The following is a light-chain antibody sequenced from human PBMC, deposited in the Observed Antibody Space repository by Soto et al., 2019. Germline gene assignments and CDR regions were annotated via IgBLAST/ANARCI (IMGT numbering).Light chain of an antibody. Sequence: QLVLTQPASVSGSPGQSITISCTGTSSDVGSYNLVSWYQQHPGKAPKLMIYEVSKRPSGVSNRFSGSKSGNTASLTISGLQAEDEADYYCCSYAGTVVFGGGTKVTVL. CDR1: SSDVGSYNL. J-gene: IGLJ2*01. V-gene: IGLV2-23*02. CDR2: EVS. CDR3: CSYAGTVV.